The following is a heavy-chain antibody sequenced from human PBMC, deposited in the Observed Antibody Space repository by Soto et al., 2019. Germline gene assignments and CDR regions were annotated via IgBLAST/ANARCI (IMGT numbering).Heavy chain of an antibody. CDR1: GFIFSNSA. CDR2: ISGSGGST. CDR3: ERERPWLVSDSFTH. V-gene: IGHV3-23*01. Sequence: EVQLLESGGGLVQPGGSLRLSCAASGFIFSNSAISWVRQAPGKGLEWVSAISGSGGSTYYADSVKGLFTISRDHCINTLYLQMNSLRVEDTAVYSFERERPWLVSDSFTHWGQGTLVNVS. J-gene: IGHJ1*01. D-gene: IGHD6-19*01.